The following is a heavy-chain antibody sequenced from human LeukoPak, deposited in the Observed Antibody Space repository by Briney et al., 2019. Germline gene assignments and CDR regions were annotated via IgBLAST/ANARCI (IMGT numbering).Heavy chain of an antibody. D-gene: IGHD3-10*01. V-gene: IGHV4-59*01. Sequence: PSETLSLTCTVSGASITSYYWTWIRQPPAKGLDWIGYIYYSGSTNYNPSLKSRVTISLDTSKNQFSLKLRSVTAADTAVYYCARGPPGGRFDPWGQGTLVTVSS. CDR1: GASITSYY. J-gene: IGHJ5*02. CDR2: IYYSGST. CDR3: ARGPPGGRFDP.